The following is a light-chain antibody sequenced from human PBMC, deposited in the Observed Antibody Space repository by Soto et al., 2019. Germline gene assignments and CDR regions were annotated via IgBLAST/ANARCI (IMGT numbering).Light chain of an antibody. CDR2: DTS. Sequence: IVLTPSPATLSFSPGEEATLSCRASQSIAIYLAWYQQKSGQSPRLLIYDTSNRAPGIPDRFSGSASGTDFPLTISSLEPEDFSVYYCQQRATWPWTFGQGTTVEIK. CDR3: QQRATWPWT. J-gene: IGKJ1*01. V-gene: IGKV3-11*01. CDR1: QSIAIY.